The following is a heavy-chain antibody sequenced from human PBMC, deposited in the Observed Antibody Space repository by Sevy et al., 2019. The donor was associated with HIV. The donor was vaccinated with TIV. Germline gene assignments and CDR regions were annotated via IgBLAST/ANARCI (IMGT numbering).Heavy chain of an antibody. D-gene: IGHD2-8*02. CDR1: GFTFSDYY. J-gene: IGHJ2*01. CDR2: ISGRSTYT. CDR3: ARARVVHADYYFDL. V-gene: IGHV3-11*06. Sequence: GGSLRLSCAVSGFTFSDYYMTWIRQAPGKGLEWVSYISGRSTYTNYVDSVKGRFTISRDNAMSSLFLQMNSLRAEDTAVYYCARARVVHADYYFDLWGRGTLVTVSS.